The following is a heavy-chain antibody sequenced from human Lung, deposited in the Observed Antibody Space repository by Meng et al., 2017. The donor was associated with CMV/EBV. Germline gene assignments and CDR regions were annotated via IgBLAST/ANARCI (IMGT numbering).Heavy chain of an antibody. V-gene: IGHV3-7*04. CDR2: INQAGSEK. CDR1: GFTFSNYW. CDR3: VRGSGREWFDP. J-gene: IGHJ5*02. D-gene: IGHD2-15*01. Sequence: GESXKISCAASGFTFSNYWMSWVRQAPGKGLEWVASINQAGSEKHYMDSVKGRFTISRDNAKNALYLEMNSLRAEDTALYFCVRGSGREWFDPWGQGTLVTVSS.